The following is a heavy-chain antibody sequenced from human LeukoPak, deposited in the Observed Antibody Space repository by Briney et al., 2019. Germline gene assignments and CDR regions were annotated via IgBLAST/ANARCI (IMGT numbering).Heavy chain of an antibody. Sequence: GGSLRLSCAASGFTFSSYSMNWVRQAPGKGLEWVSSISSSSSYIYYADSVKGRFTISRDNAKNSLYLQMNSPRAEDTAVYYCARAGSHFEYSSGWNWGQGTLVTVSS. CDR3: ARAGSHFEYSSGWN. V-gene: IGHV3-21*01. CDR2: ISSSSSYI. J-gene: IGHJ4*02. D-gene: IGHD6-19*01. CDR1: GFTFSSYS.